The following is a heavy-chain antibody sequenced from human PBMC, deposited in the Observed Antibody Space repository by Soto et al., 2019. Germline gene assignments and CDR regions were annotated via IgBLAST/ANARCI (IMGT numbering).Heavy chain of an antibody. CDR1: GGSISSSSYY. CDR2: IYYSGST. J-gene: IGHJ4*02. CDR3: ASSHYDILTGYYVELAY. V-gene: IGHV4-39*01. D-gene: IGHD3-9*01. Sequence: ETLSLTCTVSGGSISSSSYYWGWIRQPPGKGLEWIGSIYYSGSTYYNPSLKSRVTISVDTSKNQFSLKLSSVTAADTAVYYCASSHYDILTGYYVELAYWGQGTLVTVSS.